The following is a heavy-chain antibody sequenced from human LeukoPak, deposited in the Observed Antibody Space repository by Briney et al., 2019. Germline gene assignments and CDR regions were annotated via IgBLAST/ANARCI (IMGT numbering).Heavy chain of an antibody. CDR1: GFTFSSYG. Sequence: TGGSLRLSCAASGFTFSSYGMHWVCQAPGKGLEWVAFIRYDGSNKYYADSVKGRFTISRDNSKNTLYLQMNNLRAEDTAVYYCARYENGGIDYWGQGTLVTVSS. J-gene: IGHJ4*02. V-gene: IGHV3-30*02. CDR2: IRYDGSNK. CDR3: ARYENGGIDY. D-gene: IGHD2-15*01.